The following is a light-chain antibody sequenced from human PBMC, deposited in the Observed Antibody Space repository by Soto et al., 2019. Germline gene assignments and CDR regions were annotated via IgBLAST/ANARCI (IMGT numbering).Light chain of an antibody. J-gene: IGLJ1*01. Sequence: QSVLTQPASVSGSPGQSITISCTGTSSDVGGYNYVSWYQQHPGKAPKLMIYEVSSRPSGVSNCFSGSNSGNTASLTISGLQAEDEADYYCSSYTSSSIDYVFGTGTKLTVL. CDR2: EVS. CDR3: SSYTSSSIDYV. CDR1: SSDVGGYNY. V-gene: IGLV2-14*01.